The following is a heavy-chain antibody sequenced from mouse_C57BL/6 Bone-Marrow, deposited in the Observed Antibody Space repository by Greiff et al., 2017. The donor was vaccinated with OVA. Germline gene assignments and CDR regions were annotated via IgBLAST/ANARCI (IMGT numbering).Heavy chain of an antibody. CDR1: GFTFSDAW. V-gene: IGHV6-6*01. CDR2: IRNKANNHAT. CDR3: TPITTAVAENFDV. J-gene: IGHJ1*03. D-gene: IGHD1-1*01. Sequence: EVKVEESGGGLVQPGGSMKLSCAASGFTFSDAWMDWVRQSPEKGLEWVAEIRNKANNHATYYAESVKGRFTISRDDSKSSVYLQMNSLRAEDTGIYYCTPITTAVAENFDVWGTGTTVTVSS.